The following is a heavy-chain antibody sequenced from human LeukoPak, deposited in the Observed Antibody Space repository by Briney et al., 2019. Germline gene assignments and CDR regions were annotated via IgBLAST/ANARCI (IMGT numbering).Heavy chain of an antibody. J-gene: IGHJ6*03. CDR3: ARDGYCSSTSCTYYYYYYMDV. CDR2: ISSSSSTI. V-gene: IGHV3-48*04. D-gene: IGHD2-2*03. Sequence: GGSLRLSCAASGFTFSSYSMNWVRQAPGKGLEWVSYISSSSSTIYYADSVKGRFTISRDDAKNSLYLQMNSLRAEDTAVYYCARDGYCSSTSCTYYYYYYMDVWGKGTTVTVSS. CDR1: GFTFSSYS.